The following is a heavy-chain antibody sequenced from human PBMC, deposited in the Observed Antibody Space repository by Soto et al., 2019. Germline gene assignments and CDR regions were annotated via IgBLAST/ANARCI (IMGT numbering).Heavy chain of an antibody. CDR2: INTYNGNT. J-gene: IGHJ4*02. Sequence: ASVKVSCKASGYTFTNYGISWVRQAPGQGLEWMGWINTYNGNTNHAQKLQGRVTMTTDTSTSTAYMELRSLRSEDTAVYYCARDREYYGSGSQNYFDSWGQGTLVTVSS. V-gene: IGHV1-18*01. D-gene: IGHD3-10*01. CDR1: GYTFTNYG. CDR3: ARDREYYGSGSQNYFDS.